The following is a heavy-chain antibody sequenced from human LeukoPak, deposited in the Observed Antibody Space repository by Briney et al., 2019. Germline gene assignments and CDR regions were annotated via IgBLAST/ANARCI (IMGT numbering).Heavy chain of an antibody. CDR1: GYTFTSYY. CDR2: IHPTVGDT. CDR3: ARYGFSSVWQGGWHAFDI. D-gene: IGHD6-25*01. Sequence: WASVKVSCKASGYTFTSYYLHWVRQAPGQGLEWMGIIHPTVGDTTYAQKFQGRVTMTGDMSTGTVYMDLSSLRSEDTAVYYCARYGFSSVWQGGWHAFDIWGQGTTVTVSS. V-gene: IGHV1-46*01. J-gene: IGHJ3*02.